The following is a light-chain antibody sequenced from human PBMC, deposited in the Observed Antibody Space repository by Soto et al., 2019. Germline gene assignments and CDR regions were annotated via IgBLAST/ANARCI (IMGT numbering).Light chain of an antibody. J-gene: IGLJ1*01. CDR2: EVN. V-gene: IGLV2-14*01. Sequence: QSVLTQPASVSGSPGQSITISCTGTSSDIGAYNYVSWYQQHPGKVPKLIIYEVNNRPTGVSYRFSGSKSANTASLTISGLQAEDEGDYYCSSYTSGSTSYVFGTGTKVTVL. CDR1: SSDIGAYNY. CDR3: SSYTSGSTSYV.